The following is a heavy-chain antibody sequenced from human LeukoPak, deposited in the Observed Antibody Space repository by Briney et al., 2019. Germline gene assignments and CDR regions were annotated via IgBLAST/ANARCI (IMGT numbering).Heavy chain of an antibody. CDR2: INPSGGST. D-gene: IGHD6-13*01. CDR1: GYTFTSYY. Sequence: ASVKVSCKASGYTFTSYYMHWVRQAPGQGLEWMGIINPSGGSTSYAQKFQGRVTMTRDTSTSTVYMELSSLRSEDAAVYYCARVIAAAGTFDYWGQGTLVTVSS. CDR3: ARVIAAAGTFDY. V-gene: IGHV1-46*01. J-gene: IGHJ4*02.